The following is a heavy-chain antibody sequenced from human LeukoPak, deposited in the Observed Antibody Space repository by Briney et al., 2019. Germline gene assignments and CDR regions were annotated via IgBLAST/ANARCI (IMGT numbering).Heavy chain of an antibody. CDR2: ISSSGSTI. J-gene: IGHJ3*02. V-gene: IGHV3-11*01. CDR3: ARYITMIPDDAFDI. CDR1: GFTFSDYY. Sequence: PGGSLRLSCAASGFTFSDYYMSWIRQAPGKGLEWVSYISSSGSTIYYADSVKGRFTISRDNAKNSLYLQMNSLRAEDTAVYYCARYITMIPDDAFDIWGQGTMVTVSS. D-gene: IGHD3-22*01.